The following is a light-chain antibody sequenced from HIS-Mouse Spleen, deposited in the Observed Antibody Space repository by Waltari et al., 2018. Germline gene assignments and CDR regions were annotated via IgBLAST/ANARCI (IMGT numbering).Light chain of an antibody. CDR3: QSADSSGTYRGV. V-gene: IGLV3-25*03. CDR2: KDS. Sequence: SYELTQPPSVSVSPGQTARITCPCDALPNQYAYWYQQKPGQAPVLVIYKDSERPSGIPERFSGSSSGTTVTLTISGVQAEDEADYYCQSADSSGTYRGVFGGGTKLTVL. CDR1: ALPNQY. J-gene: IGLJ2*01.